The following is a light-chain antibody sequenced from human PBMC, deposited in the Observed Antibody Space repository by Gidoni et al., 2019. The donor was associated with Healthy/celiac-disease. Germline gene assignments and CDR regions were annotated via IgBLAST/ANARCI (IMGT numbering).Light chain of an antibody. CDR3: QQFNSYPHT. CDR2: DAS. V-gene: IGKV1-13*02. J-gene: IGKJ2*01. Sequence: AIQLTHSPPSLSASVGDRVTLTCRASQGISSALAWYQQKPGKAPKLLIYDASSWESGVPSRFSGSGSGTDFTLTISSLQPEDFATYYCQQFNSYPHTFGQGTKLEIK. CDR1: QGISSA.